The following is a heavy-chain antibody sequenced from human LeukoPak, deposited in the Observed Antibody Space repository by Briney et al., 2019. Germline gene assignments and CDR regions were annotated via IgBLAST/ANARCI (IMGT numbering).Heavy chain of an antibody. CDR2: IKQDGSEQ. Sequence: GGSLRLSCAASGFTFSSYAMSWVRQAPGKGLEWVADIKQDGSEQYYLDSVRGRFTISRDNDKNSVYLQLTSLRVEDTAVYFCARNSTGWRADFLDVGGQGKMVTVFS. V-gene: IGHV3-7*01. J-gene: IGHJ3*01. D-gene: IGHD2/OR15-2a*01. CDR3: ARNSTGWRADFLDV. CDR1: GFTFSSYA.